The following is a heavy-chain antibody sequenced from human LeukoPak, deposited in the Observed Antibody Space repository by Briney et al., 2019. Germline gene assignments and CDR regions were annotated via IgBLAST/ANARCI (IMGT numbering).Heavy chain of an antibody. CDR1: GGSFNSYY. J-gene: IGHJ4*02. Sequence: SETLSLTCTVSGGSFNSYYWSWLRQPAGKGLEWIGRIQCSGSTDYSPSLQSRVTISIDTSQRQFSLNLRSVTAADTAVYYCARDIVYLIDEDYGWGQGTLVTVSS. CDR3: ARDIVYLIDEDYG. D-gene: IGHD4-17*01. CDR2: IQCSGST. V-gene: IGHV4-4*07.